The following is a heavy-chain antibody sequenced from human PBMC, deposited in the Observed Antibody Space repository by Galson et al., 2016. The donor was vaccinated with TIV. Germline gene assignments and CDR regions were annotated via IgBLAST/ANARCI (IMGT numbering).Heavy chain of an antibody. CDR1: GGSLSSGNYY. J-gene: IGHJ3*02. Sequence: TLSLTCTVSGGSLSSGNYYWSWIRQSAGKGLEWIGRIYARGNGDYNPPLRSRVTMSADTSKNQFSLRLSSVTAADTAVYYCARERLGSGYHITSDAFDIWGQGTLVTVSS. CDR3: ARERLGSGYHITSDAFDI. V-gene: IGHV4-61*02. CDR2: IYARGNG. D-gene: IGHD3-3*01.